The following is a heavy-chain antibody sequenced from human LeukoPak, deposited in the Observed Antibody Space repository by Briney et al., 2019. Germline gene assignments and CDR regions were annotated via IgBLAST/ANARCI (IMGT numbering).Heavy chain of an antibody. D-gene: IGHD5-18*01. V-gene: IGHV3-33*01. CDR3: ARERGYSYGFDY. CDR1: GFTFTSYG. Sequence: GGSLRLSCAASGFTFTSYGMHWVRQAPGKGLEWVAVIWYDGSNKYYADSVKGRFTISRDNSKNTLYLQMNSLRAEDTAVYYCARERGYSYGFDYWGQGNLVTVSS. J-gene: IGHJ4*02. CDR2: IWYDGSNK.